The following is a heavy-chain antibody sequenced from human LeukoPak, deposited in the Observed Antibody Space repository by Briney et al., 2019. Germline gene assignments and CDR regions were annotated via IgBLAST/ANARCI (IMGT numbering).Heavy chain of an antibody. CDR3: ARFGPSYSYYGDYAAY. Sequence: SGTLSLTCAVSGGSISSSNWWSGVRQPPGKGLEWIGEIYHSGSTNYNPSLKSRVTISVDKSKNQFSLKLSSVTAADTAVYYCARFGPSYSYYGDYAAYWGQGTLVTVSS. CDR1: GGSISSSNW. V-gene: IGHV4-4*02. CDR2: IYHSGST. J-gene: IGHJ4*02. D-gene: IGHD4-17*01.